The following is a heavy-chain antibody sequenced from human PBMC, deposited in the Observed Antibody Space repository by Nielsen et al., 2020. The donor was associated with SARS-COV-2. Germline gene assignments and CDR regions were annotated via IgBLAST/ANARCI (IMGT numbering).Heavy chain of an antibody. CDR2: ISYDGSNK. V-gene: IGHV3-30*04. CDR1: GFTFSSYA. Sequence: GGSLRLSCAASGFTFSSYAMHWVRQAPGKGLEWVAVISYDGSNKYYADSVKGRFTISRDNSKNTLYLQMNSLRAEDTAVYYCARGIDYYYDSSGYLDYWGQGTLVTVSS. J-gene: IGHJ4*02. CDR3: ARGIDYYYDSSGYLDY. D-gene: IGHD3-22*01.